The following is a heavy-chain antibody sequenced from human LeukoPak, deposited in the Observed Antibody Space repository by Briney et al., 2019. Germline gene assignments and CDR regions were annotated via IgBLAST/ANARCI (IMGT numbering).Heavy chain of an antibody. CDR3: ARGHLGRYFDWLLGRNHDAFGI. CDR1: GFTFSSYA. CDR2: ISYDGSNK. J-gene: IGHJ3*02. D-gene: IGHD3-9*01. V-gene: IGHV3-30*01. Sequence: GRSLRLSCAASGFTFSSYAMHWVRQAPGKGLEWVAVISYDGSNKYYADSVKGRFTISRDNSKNTLYLQMNSLRAEDTAVYYCARGHLGRYFDWLLGRNHDAFGIWGQGTMVTVSS.